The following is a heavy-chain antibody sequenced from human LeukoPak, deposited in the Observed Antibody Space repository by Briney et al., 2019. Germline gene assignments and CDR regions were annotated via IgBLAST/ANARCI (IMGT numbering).Heavy chain of an antibody. CDR2: ISGGASST. CDR3: AKRLSGYYPELPFDS. Sequence: PGGSLRLSCAASGFTFSSYAMSWVRQAPGKGLEWVSAISGGASSTYYAESVKGRFTISRDNSKDTLYLQMNSLRAEDTAVYYCAKRLSGYYPELPFDSWGQGTLVTVSS. V-gene: IGHV3-23*01. D-gene: IGHD3-22*01. J-gene: IGHJ4*02. CDR1: GFTFSSYA.